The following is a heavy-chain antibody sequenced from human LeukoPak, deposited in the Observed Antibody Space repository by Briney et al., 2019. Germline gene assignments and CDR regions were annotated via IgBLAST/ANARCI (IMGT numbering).Heavy chain of an antibody. CDR1: GGSFSGYY. D-gene: IGHD3-3*01. CDR3: ARAGRGYPSD. Sequence: SETLSLTCAVYGGSFSGYYWSWIRQPPGKGLEWIGEINHSGSTNYNPSLKSRVTISVDTSKNQFPLKLSSVTAADTAAYYCARAGRGYPSDWGQGTLVTVSS. J-gene: IGHJ4*02. V-gene: IGHV4-34*01. CDR2: INHSGST.